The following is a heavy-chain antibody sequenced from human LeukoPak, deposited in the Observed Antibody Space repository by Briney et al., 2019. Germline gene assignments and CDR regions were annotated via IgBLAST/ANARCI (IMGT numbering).Heavy chain of an antibody. V-gene: IGHV3-73*01. J-gene: IGHJ4*02. CDR3: TRVGPSTVVDY. CDR1: GITFSDSA. CDR2: IRSKPQSYAT. Sequence: GGSLKLSCAASGITFSDSAIHWGRQASGKGLEWVGRIRSKPQSYATAYDESLKGRFTISRDDSKNTAYLQMSSLRIEDTAVYYCTRVGPSTVVDYWGQGTQVTVSS. D-gene: IGHD1-26*01.